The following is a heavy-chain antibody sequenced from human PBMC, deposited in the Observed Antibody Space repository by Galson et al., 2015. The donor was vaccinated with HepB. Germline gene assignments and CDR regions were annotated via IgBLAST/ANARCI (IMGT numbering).Heavy chain of an antibody. CDR1: GFTFNTYG. Sequence: SLRLSCAASGFTFNTYGMNWVRQAPGKGLEWLSYISSSSSAITYADSLRGRFTISRDNTKNSLYLQMSSLRAEDTAVYYCASRMKVRGVIITAPYGMDVWGQGTTVTVSS. J-gene: IGHJ6*02. CDR3: ASRMKVRGVIITAPYGMDV. CDR2: ISSSSSAI. D-gene: IGHD3-10*01. V-gene: IGHV3-48*01.